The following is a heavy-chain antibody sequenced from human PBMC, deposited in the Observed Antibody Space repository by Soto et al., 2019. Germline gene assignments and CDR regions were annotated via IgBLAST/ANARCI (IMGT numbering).Heavy chain of an antibody. D-gene: IGHD6-13*01. CDR1: GGTFSSYP. Sequence: QVQLVQSGAEVKKPGSSVKVSCKASGGTFSSYPISWVRQAPGQGLEWMGRIIPILGIANYAQKFQGRVTITADKSTSTAYMELSSLRSEDTAVYYCARIPGIAAAGKRHFDYWGQGTLVTVSS. CDR2: IIPILGIA. V-gene: IGHV1-69*02. J-gene: IGHJ4*02. CDR3: ARIPGIAAAGKRHFDY.